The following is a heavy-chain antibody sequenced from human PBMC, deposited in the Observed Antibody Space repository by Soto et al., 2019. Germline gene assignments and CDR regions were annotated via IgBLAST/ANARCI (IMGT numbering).Heavy chain of an antibody. CDR1: GFTFSSYS. J-gene: IGHJ2*01. Sequence: EVPLVESGGGLVKPGGSLRLSCAASGFTFSSYSMNWVRQAPGKGLEWVSSISSSSSYIYYADSVKGRFTISRDNAKNSLYLQMNSLRAEDTAVYYCARDRVYDYVWGRVNWYFDLWGRGTLVTVSS. CDR3: ARDRVYDYVWGRVNWYFDL. CDR2: ISSSSSYI. D-gene: IGHD3-16*01. V-gene: IGHV3-21*01.